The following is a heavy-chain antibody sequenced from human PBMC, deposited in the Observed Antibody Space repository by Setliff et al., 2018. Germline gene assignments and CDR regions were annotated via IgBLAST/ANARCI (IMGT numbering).Heavy chain of an antibody. CDR2: MNPNSGNT. D-gene: IGHD3-22*01. J-gene: IGHJ4*02. Sequence: ASVKVSCKASGYTFTSYAMHWVRQAPGQRLEWMGWMNPNSGNTGYAQKFQGRVTITRDTSASTAYMELSSLTSEDTAVYYCARRPYESSGYFNYWGQGTLVTVSS. CDR3: ARRPYESSGYFNY. CDR1: GYTFTSYA. V-gene: IGHV1-3*01.